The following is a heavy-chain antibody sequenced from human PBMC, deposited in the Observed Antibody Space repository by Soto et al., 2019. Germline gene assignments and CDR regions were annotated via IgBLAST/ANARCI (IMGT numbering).Heavy chain of an antibody. CDR2: INAGNGNT. D-gene: IGHD3-22*01. J-gene: IGHJ4*02. CDR1: GYTFTSYA. V-gene: IGHV1-3*01. Sequence: ASVKVSCKASGYTFTSYAMHWVRQAPGQRLEWMGWINAGNGNTKYSQKFQGRVTITRDTSASTAYMQLNSVTPEDTALYYCASSDRSGFGFDYWGQGTLVTVSS. CDR3: ASSDRSGFGFDY.